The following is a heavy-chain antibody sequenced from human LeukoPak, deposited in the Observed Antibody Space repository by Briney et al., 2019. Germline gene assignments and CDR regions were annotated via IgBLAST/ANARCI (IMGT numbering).Heavy chain of an antibody. Sequence: GGSLRLSCAASGFSFSGFDMNWVRQAPGRGLEWIAHIGTSVNAIYYADSVRGRFTISRDNARDSLSLQMDSLRVEDTAVYYCAKDSVWFGDLLNWGQGALVIVSS. CDR3: AKDSVWFGDLLN. V-gene: IGHV3-48*03. CDR2: IGTSVNAI. D-gene: IGHD3-10*01. J-gene: IGHJ4*02. CDR1: GFSFSGFD.